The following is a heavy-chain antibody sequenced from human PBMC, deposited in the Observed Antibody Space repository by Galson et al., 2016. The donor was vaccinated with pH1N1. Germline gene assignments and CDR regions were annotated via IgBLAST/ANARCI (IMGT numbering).Heavy chain of an antibody. CDR1: GISLSSSW. J-gene: IGHJ4*02. V-gene: IGHV3-7*01. Sequence: SLRLSCAGSGISLSSSWMTWVRQAPGKGLEWVANIRGDGTQIHYVDSVKGRFTISRDNSKSTMWLQMNSLTVEDTGVYFCVARNWDEDFWGQGTQVTVSS. CDR2: IRGDGTQI. D-gene: IGHD1-1*01. CDR3: VARNWDEDF.